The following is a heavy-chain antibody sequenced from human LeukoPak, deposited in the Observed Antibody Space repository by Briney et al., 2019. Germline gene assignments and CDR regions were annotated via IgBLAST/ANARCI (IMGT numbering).Heavy chain of an antibody. Sequence: KSSETLSLTCTVSGGSISSYYWSWIRQPPGKGLEWIGYIYYSGSTNYNPSLKSRVTISVDTSKNQFSLKLSSVTAADTAVYYCARSYSGSYFGRYYYMDVWGKGTTVTVSS. D-gene: IGHD1-26*01. CDR2: IYYSGST. V-gene: IGHV4-59*01. J-gene: IGHJ6*03. CDR1: GGSISSYY. CDR3: ARSYSGSYFGRYYYMDV.